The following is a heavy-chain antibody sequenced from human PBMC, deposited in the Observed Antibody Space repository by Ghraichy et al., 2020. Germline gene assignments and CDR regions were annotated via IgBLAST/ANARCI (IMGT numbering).Heavy chain of an antibody. J-gene: IGHJ4*02. CDR3: ARHTYYYDTSGYFYGYFDY. Sequence: SETLSLTCTVSDGSISSSSYYWGWTRQPPGKGLEWIGSIYYSGSTYYNSSLKSRITISVDTSKNQFSLKLSSVTAADTAVYYCARHTYYYDTSGYFYGYFDYWGQGTLVTVSS. D-gene: IGHD3-22*01. CDR1: DGSISSSSYY. CDR2: IYYSGST. V-gene: IGHV4-39*01.